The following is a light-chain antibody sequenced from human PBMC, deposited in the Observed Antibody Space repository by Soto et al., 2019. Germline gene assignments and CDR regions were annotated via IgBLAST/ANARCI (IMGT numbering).Light chain of an antibody. J-gene: IGLJ1*01. Sequence: QSALAQPRSVSGSPGQSVTISCTRTSSDVGAYNYVSWYQQHPGKAPKLMTYDVSKRPSGVPDRFSGSKSGSTASLTISGLQAEDEADYYCCSYADNYSYVFGTGTKVTVL. CDR3: CSYADNYSYV. CDR1: SSDVGAYNY. V-gene: IGLV2-11*01. CDR2: DVS.